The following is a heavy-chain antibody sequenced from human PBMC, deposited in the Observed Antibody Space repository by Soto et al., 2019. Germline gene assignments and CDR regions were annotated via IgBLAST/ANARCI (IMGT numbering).Heavy chain of an antibody. CDR1: GGSISSYY. D-gene: IGHD2-21*02. Sequence: QVQLQESGPGLVKPSETLSLTCTVSGGSISSYYWSWIRQPPGKGLEWIGYIYYSGSTNYNPSLKSRVTRSVDTAKNQFSLKLSSVTAADTAVYYCASLYCGGDCYSGDYWGQGTLVTVSS. J-gene: IGHJ4*02. V-gene: IGHV4-59*01. CDR3: ASLYCGGDCYSGDY. CDR2: IYYSGST.